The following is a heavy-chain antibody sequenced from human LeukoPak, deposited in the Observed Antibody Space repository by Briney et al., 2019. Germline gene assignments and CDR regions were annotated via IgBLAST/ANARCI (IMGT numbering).Heavy chain of an antibody. J-gene: IGHJ4*02. V-gene: IGHV1-2*02. D-gene: IGHD6-13*01. Sequence: ASVKVSCKASGYTFTGYYMHWVRQAPGQGLEWMGWINPNSGGTNYAQKFQGRVTMTRDTSISTAYMELSRLRSDDTAVYYCARDGYSSSWWFDYWGQGTLVTVSS. CDR1: GYTFTGYY. CDR2: INPNSGGT. CDR3: ARDGYSSSWWFDY.